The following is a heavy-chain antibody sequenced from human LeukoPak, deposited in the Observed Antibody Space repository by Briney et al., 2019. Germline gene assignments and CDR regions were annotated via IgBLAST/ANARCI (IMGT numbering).Heavy chain of an antibody. V-gene: IGHV4-30-4*01. J-gene: IGHJ4*02. CDR3: ARDPGAYPCYFDY. CDR2: IHYSGST. D-gene: IGHD3-10*01. CDR1: GGSISSGDYF. Sequence: SQTLSLTRTVSGGSISSGDYFWSWIRQPPGKGLEWIGYIHYSGSTFYNPSLKSRVTISVDTSKNQFSLNLSSVTAADTAVYHCARDPGAYPCYFDYWGQGTLVTVSS.